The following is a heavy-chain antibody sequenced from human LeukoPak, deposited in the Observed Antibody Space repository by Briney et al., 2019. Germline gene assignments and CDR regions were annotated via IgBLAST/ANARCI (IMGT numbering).Heavy chain of an antibody. CDR3: ARGPARYKAQGDY. J-gene: IGHJ4*02. V-gene: IGHV4-39*07. Sequence: PSETLSLTCSVSGGSISSSSYYWGWIRQPPGKGLEWIGSIYYSGSTYYNPSLKSRVTISVDTSKNQFSLKLSSVTAADTAVYYCARGPARYKAQGDYWGQGTLVTVSS. D-gene: IGHD1-14*01. CDR2: IYYSGST. CDR1: GGSISSSSYY.